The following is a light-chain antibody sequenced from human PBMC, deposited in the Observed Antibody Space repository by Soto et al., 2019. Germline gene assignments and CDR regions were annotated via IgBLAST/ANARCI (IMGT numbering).Light chain of an antibody. V-gene: IGKV1-13*02. CDR2: DAS. Sequence: AIQLTQYPPSLSASVGDRVIITCRASQGIANAVAWYQQKPGKAPKLLISDASRLQSGVPSRFSGGGFGTDFTLTISSLQPEDFATYYCQQFNSYPLYTFGQGTKLEI. CDR1: QGIANA. J-gene: IGKJ2*01. CDR3: QQFNSYPLYT.